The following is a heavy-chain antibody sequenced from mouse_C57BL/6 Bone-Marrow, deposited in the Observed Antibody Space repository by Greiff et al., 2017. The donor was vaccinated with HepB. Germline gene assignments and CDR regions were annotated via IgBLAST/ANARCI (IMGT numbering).Heavy chain of an antibody. J-gene: IGHJ2*01. CDR3: TSATIVITTLAFDY. CDR2: ISSGGDDI. D-gene: IGHD1-1*01. V-gene: IGHV5-9-1*02. Sequence: DVKLVESGEGLVKPGGSLKLSCAASGYTFSSYAMSWVRQTPEKRLEWIAYISSGGDDIYYDDTVKGRFTITRDNARNTSYLQMSSLTSEDTAVYYCTSATIVITTLAFDYWGQGTTLTVSS. CDR1: GYTFSSYA.